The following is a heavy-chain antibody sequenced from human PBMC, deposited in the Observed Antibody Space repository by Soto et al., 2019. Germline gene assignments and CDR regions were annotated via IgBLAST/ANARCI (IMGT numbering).Heavy chain of an antibody. Sequence: QVQLVQSGAEVKKPGASVKVSCKASGYTFTSYDINWVRQATGQGLEWMGWMNPNSGNTGYAHKFQGRVTKTRNTSISTAYMELSSLRSEDTAVYYWAGVARKKRGYIVLLGAVVDYWGQGTLVTVAS. CDR2: MNPNSGNT. V-gene: IGHV1-8*01. J-gene: IGHJ4*02. CDR1: GYTFTSYD. D-gene: IGHD2-8*01. CDR3: AGVARKKRGYIVLLGAVVDY.